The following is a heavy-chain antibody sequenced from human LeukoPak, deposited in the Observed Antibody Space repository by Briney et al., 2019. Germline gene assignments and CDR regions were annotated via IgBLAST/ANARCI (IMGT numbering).Heavy chain of an antibody. J-gene: IGHJ4*02. CDR3: AKVQDLYCSGASCSSTLDY. V-gene: IGHV3-30*02. Sequence: GGSLRLSCAASGFTFGSFGMHWVRQPPGKGLEWVASLRYDGRSEFYADSVQGRFIISRDTSKNTLYLQMNSLKVEDTDLYYCAKVQDLYCSGASCSSTLDYWGQGTLVTVSS. CDR1: GFTFGSFG. D-gene: IGHD2-15*01. CDR2: LRYDGRSE.